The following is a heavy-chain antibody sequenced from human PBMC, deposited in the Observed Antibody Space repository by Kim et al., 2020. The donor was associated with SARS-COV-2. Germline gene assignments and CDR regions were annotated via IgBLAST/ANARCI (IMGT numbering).Heavy chain of an antibody. Sequence: ASVKVSCKASGYTFTGYYMHWVRQAPGQGLEWMGRINPNSGGTNYAQKFQGRVTMTRDTSISTAYMELSRLRSDDTAVYYCARDLGYSYGQYYYYYYGMDVWGQGTTVTVSS. CDR2: INPNSGGT. CDR3: ARDLGYSYGQYYYYYYGMDV. V-gene: IGHV1-2*06. D-gene: IGHD5-18*01. CDR1: GYTFTGYY. J-gene: IGHJ6*02.